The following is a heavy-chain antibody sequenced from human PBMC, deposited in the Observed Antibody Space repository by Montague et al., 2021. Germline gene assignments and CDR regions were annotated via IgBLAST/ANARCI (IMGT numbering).Heavy chain of an antibody. D-gene: IGHD4-17*01. CDR2: IYYSGTT. J-gene: IGHJ4*02. CDR3: ERGGATVTAPFDF. Sequence: TLSLTCAVSGGPISSTAYSWSWIRQHRGKALAWIGNIYYSGTTYYKSSFKTRATIPVHTSQNQCSLNLNSVTDADTAVYYCERGGATVTAPFDFWGQGTLVTVSS. CDR1: GGPISSTAYS. V-gene: IGHV4-31*11.